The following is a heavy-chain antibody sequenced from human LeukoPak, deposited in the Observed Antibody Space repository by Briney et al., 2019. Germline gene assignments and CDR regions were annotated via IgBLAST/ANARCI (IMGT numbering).Heavy chain of an antibody. Sequence: GGSLTLSCAASGFRFSDYYMTWIRQAPGKGLEWVSSISRGGSSKYSADAVKGRFTISRDNAKNSLDLQMDSLRPEDTAVYYCAREGYGDHFDSWGQGTLVTVSS. CDR2: ISRGGSSK. V-gene: IGHV3-11*01. CDR3: AREGYGDHFDS. CDR1: GFRFSDYY. J-gene: IGHJ4*02. D-gene: IGHD4-17*01.